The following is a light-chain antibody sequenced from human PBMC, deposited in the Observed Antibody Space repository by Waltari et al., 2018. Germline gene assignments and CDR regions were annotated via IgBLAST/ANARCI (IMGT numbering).Light chain of an antibody. V-gene: IGLV3-19*01. J-gene: IGLJ2*01. CDR3: TSRDLSGDVV. Sequence: SSELTQDPAVSVALGQTVRITCPGDSLRISYGSRCRQKPGQSPELVIYGKNNRPSGIPDRFSASSSGNTASLTITGAQAEDEADYYCTSRDLSGDVVFGGGTKVTVL. CDR2: GKN. CDR1: SLRISY.